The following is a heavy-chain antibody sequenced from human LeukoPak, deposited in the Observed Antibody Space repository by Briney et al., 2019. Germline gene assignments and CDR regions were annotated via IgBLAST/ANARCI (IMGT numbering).Heavy chain of an antibody. CDR3: ARAHIYYDSSGYWGALDY. Sequence: SETLSLTCTVSGGSISSYYWSWIRQPPGEGLEWIGYIYYSGSTNYNPSLKSRVTISVDTSKNQFSLKLSSVTAADTAVYYCARAHIYYDSSGYWGALDYWGQGTLVTVSS. D-gene: IGHD3-22*01. V-gene: IGHV4-59*01. CDR1: GGSISSYY. CDR2: IYYSGST. J-gene: IGHJ4*02.